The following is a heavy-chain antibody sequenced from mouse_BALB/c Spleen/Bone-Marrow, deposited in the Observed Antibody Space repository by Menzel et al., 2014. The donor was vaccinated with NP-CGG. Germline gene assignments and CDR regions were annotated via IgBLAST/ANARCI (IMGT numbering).Heavy chain of an antibody. D-gene: IGHD1-1*01. CDR1: GYTFTSYW. CDR3: ARGGYYYGPYYYAMDY. CDR2: ISPSSGYT. J-gene: IGHJ4*01. V-gene: IGHV1-7*01. Sequence: VQLQQSGAELAKPGASVKMSCKASGYTFTSYWLHWVKQRPGQGLEWIGYISPSSGYTDYNQKFKDKATLTADKSSSTAYKQRSSLTSEDSAVYYCARGGYYYGPYYYAMDYWGQGTSVTVSS.